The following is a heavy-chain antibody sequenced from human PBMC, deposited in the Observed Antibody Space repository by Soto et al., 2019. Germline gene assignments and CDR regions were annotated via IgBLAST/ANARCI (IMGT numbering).Heavy chain of an antibody. Sequence: EVQLVESGGGLVKPGGSLRLSCAASGFTFSNAWMNWVRQAPGKGLEWVGRIKSKTDGGTTDYAAPVKGRFTISRDDSKNTLDLQMNSLKTEDTAVYYCTTGTLGLYYYYGMDVWGQGTTVTVSS. CDR1: GFTFSNAW. CDR2: IKSKTDGGTT. CDR3: TTGTLGLYYYYGMDV. J-gene: IGHJ6*02. D-gene: IGHD7-27*01. V-gene: IGHV3-15*07.